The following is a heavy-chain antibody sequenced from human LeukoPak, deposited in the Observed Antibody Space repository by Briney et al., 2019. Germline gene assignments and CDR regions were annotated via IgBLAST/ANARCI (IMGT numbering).Heavy chain of an antibody. V-gene: IGHV3-23*01. Sequence: GGSLRPSCAASGFTFSTDAMTWVRQGPGKGLQWVSSISPNGGRTYYADSVKGRFTISRDNSKNRLYLQMYTLRAEDTAVYFCAKASTVLKPIDYWGQGTLVTVSS. J-gene: IGHJ4*02. CDR2: ISPNGGRT. D-gene: IGHD1-14*01. CDR3: AKASTVLKPIDY. CDR1: GFTFSTDA.